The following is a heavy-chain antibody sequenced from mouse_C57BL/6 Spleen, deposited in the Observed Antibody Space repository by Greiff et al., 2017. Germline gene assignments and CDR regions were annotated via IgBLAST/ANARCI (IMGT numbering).Heavy chain of an antibody. Sequence: QVQLQQPGAELVRPGTSVKLSCKASGYTFTSYWLHWVKQRPGQGLEWIGVIDPSDSYTNYNQKFKGKATLTVDTSSSPAYMQLSSLTSEDSAVYSCARFNWDGYWGQGTTLTVSS. D-gene: IGHD4-1*02. CDR1: GYTFTSYW. V-gene: IGHV1-59*01. CDR3: ARFNWDGY. J-gene: IGHJ2*01. CDR2: IDPSDSYT.